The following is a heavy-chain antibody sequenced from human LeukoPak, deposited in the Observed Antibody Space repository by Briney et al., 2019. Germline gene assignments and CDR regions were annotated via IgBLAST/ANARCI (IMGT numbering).Heavy chain of an antibody. D-gene: IGHD6-13*01. CDR1: GFIFSDHY. V-gene: IGHV3-11*06. CDR2: IISSSSYT. J-gene: IGHJ4*02. Sequence: GGSLRLSCAASGFIFSDHYMIWIRQAPGRGLEWVSYIISSSSYTNYADSVKGRFTISRDNAKNSLYLQMNSLRVEDTAVYYCARGSGSWSFDYWGQGTLVTVSS. CDR3: ARGSGSWSFDY.